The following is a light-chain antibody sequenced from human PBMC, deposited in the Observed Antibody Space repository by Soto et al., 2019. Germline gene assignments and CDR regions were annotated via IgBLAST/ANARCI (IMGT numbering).Light chain of an antibody. V-gene: IGKV1-5*01. Sequence: IQLTQSPSSLSAYVGDRVSITCRASQTISTWMAWYQQKPGKAPKLLVYDASTLQSGVASRFSGSGSGTEFTLIISGLQPDDSATYYCQQYTNTNNPWMFGQGTKVDI. J-gene: IGKJ1*01. CDR2: DAS. CDR1: QTISTW. CDR3: QQYTNTNNPWM.